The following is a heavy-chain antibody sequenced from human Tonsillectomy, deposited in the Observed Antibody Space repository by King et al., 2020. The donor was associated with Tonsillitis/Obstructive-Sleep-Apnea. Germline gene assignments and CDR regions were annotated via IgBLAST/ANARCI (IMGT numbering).Heavy chain of an antibody. D-gene: IGHD2/OR15-2a*01. V-gene: IGHV3-21*01. CDR1: GFTFSSYS. CDR3: ARGPSSDYYY. CDR2: ISSRSSYI. Sequence: VQLVESGGGLVKPGGSLRLSCAASGFTFSSYSMNWVRQAPGKGLEWVSSISSRSSYIYYADSVKGRFTISRDNAKNSLYLQMNSLRAEDTAVYYCARGPSSDYYYWGQGTLVTVSS. J-gene: IGHJ4*02.